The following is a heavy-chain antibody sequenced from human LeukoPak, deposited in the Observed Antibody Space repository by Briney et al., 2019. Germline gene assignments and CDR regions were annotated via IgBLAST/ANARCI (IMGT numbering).Heavy chain of an antibody. CDR3: ARADRGYNYDSS. CDR1: GFTFSSYA. D-gene: IGHD5-18*01. CDR2: ISYDGSNK. V-gene: IGHV3-30-3*01. Sequence: GGSLRLSCAASGFTFSSYAMHWVRQAPGKGLEWVAVISYDGSNKYYADSVKGRFTMSRDNAENSLYLQMNSLRAEDTAVYYCARADRGYNYDSSWGQGTLVTVSS. J-gene: IGHJ5*02.